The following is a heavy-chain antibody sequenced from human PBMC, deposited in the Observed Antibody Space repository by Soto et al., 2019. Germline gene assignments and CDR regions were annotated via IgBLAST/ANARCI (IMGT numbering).Heavy chain of an antibody. Sequence: SETSSRTYDVSGGSITTVGYSWSWIRQPPGKGLEWIGYIFHSGISYSNPSLKGRVTMSVDGSKNRFSLRLSSVTAADTAVYYCARRISARTYYFDYWRQRTLVTVSS. D-gene: IGHD6-6*01. CDR3: ARRISARTYYFDY. V-gene: IGHV4-30-2*01. CDR2: IFHSGIS. CDR1: GGSITTVGYS. J-gene: IGHJ4*02.